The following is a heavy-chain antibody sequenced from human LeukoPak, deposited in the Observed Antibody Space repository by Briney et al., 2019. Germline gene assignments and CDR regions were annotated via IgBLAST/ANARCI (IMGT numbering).Heavy chain of an antibody. CDR3: ARGLRYFDWSFSD. D-gene: IGHD3-9*01. V-gene: IGHV4-39*01. Sequence: SETLSLTCTVSGGSISSNNYYWGWIRQPPGKGLEWIGSIYYSGSTYYNPSLKSRVTISVDTSKNQFSLKLGSVTAADTAVYYCARGLRYFDWSFSDWGQGTLVTVSS. J-gene: IGHJ4*02. CDR2: IYYSGST. CDR1: GGSISSNNYY.